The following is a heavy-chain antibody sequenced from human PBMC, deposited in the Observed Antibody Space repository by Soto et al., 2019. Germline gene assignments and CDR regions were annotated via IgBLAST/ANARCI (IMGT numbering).Heavy chain of an antibody. Sequence: EVQLVESGGGLVQPGGPLRLSCAASGFTFSSYSMNWVRQAPGKGLEWGSYISSSSSTIYYADSVKGRFTISRDNAKNSLYLQMNSLRAEDTAVYYCARDSSSGWYRGDAFDIWGQGTMVTVSS. V-gene: IGHV3-48*01. CDR2: ISSSSSTI. CDR3: ARDSSSGWYRGDAFDI. CDR1: GFTFSSYS. J-gene: IGHJ3*02. D-gene: IGHD6-19*01.